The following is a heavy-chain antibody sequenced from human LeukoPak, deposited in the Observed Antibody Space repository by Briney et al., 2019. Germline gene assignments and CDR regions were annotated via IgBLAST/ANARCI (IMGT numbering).Heavy chain of an antibody. Sequence: ASVKVSCKVSGYTLTELSVHWVRQAPGKGLEWMGGFDPEDGERIYAQKFQGRVTMTEDTSTDTAYMELSSLRSEDTAVYYCARAAGVVVAATPDYWGQGTLVTVSS. CDR3: ARAAGVVVAATPDY. D-gene: IGHD2-15*01. CDR2: FDPEDGER. CDR1: GYTLTELS. V-gene: IGHV1-24*01. J-gene: IGHJ4*02.